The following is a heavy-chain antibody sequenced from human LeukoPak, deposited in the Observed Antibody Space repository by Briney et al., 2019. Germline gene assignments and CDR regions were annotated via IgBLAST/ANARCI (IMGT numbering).Heavy chain of an antibody. Sequence: GGSLRLSCVASGFTFSSYAMSWVRQAPGKGLEWVSAISGSSGGTYYADSVKGRFTISRDNFRNTLYLQMNSLSAEDTAIFYCAKEASSYSSWYYSDAFDFWGRGTMVTVSS. CDR3: AKEASSYSSWYYSDAFDF. CDR1: GFTFSSYA. V-gene: IGHV3-23*01. J-gene: IGHJ3*01. D-gene: IGHD6-13*01. CDR2: ISGSSGGT.